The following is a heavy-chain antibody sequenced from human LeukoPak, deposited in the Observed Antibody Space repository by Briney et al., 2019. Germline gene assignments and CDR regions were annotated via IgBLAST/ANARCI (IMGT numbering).Heavy chain of an antibody. V-gene: IGHV3-23*01. CDR1: GFTFSSFA. D-gene: IGHD2-2*01. CDR2: ISGSGDST. J-gene: IGHJ4*02. CDR3: AKGGAGYCSSTSCLYYFDS. Sequence: GGSLRLSCAASGFTFSSFAMNWVRQAPGKGLEWISTISGSGDSTYYADSVKGRFTISRDNSKNTLHLQMNSLRAEDTAVYYCAKGGAGYCSSTSCLYYFDSWGQGALVTVSS.